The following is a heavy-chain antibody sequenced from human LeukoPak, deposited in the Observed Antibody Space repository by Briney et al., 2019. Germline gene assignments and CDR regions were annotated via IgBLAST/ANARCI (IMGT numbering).Heavy chain of an antibody. D-gene: IGHD2-15*01. J-gene: IGHJ4*02. CDR2: ISNNGGYT. Sequence: GGPLRLSCAASGFTFSSSAMSWVRQAPGKGLEWVSAISNNGGYTYYEDSVQGRFTISRDNSKSTLCLQMNSLRAEDTAVYYCAKQLGYCSDGSCYFPYWGQGTLVTVSS. CDR1: GFTFSSSA. CDR3: AKQLGYCSDGSCYFPY. V-gene: IGHV3-23*01.